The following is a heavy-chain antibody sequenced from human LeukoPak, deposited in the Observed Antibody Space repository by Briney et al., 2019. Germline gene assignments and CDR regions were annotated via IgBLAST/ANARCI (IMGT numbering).Heavy chain of an antibody. CDR1: GFTFSSFA. J-gene: IGHJ4*02. V-gene: IGHV3-21*01. D-gene: IGHD3-3*01. CDR2: MSSGGIYI. CDR3: ARDGPTGASQMFLVQ. Sequence: GGSLRLSCAASGFTFSSFAMTWVRQAPGKGLEWVSSMSSGGIYIYYPASLRGRFTISRDNAKNSMYLLMNNLRAEDTCVYYCARDGPTGASQMFLVQWGQGTLVTVSS.